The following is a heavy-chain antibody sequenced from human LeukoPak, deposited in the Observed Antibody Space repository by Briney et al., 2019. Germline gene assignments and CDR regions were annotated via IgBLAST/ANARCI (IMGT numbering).Heavy chain of an antibody. D-gene: IGHD6-13*01. CDR1: GFTVSSNY. V-gene: IGHV3-66*01. J-gene: IGHJ4*02. Sequence: GGSLRLSCVASGFTVSSNYMSWVRQAPGKGLEWVSVIYSGGSTYYTDSVKGRFTISRDISKNTLFLQMNNLRAEDTAVYYCARDSSSWYWVFDFWGQGTLVTVSS. CDR2: IYSGGST. CDR3: ARDSSSWYWVFDF.